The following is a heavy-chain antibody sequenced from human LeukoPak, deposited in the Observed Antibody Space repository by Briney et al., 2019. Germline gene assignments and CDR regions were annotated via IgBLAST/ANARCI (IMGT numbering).Heavy chain of an antibody. J-gene: IGHJ6*03. CDR3: ARLGTTGHDFWSGYLYYYYYYMDV. Sequence: SETLSLTCTVSGGSISSYYWSWIRQPPGKGLEWIGYIYYSGSTNYNPSLTSRVTISVDTSKNQFSLKLSSVTAADTAVYYCARLGTTGHDFWSGYLYYYYYYMDVWGKGTTVTVSS. D-gene: IGHD3-3*01. CDR1: GGSISSYY. CDR2: IYYSGST. V-gene: IGHV4-59*01.